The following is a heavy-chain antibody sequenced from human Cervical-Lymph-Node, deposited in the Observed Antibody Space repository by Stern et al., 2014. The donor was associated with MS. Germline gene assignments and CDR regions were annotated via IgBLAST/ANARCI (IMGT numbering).Heavy chain of an antibody. V-gene: IGHV3-30-3*01. CDR1: RSTLGSSA. D-gene: IGHD4-17*01. J-gene: IGHJ4*02. CDR3: ATDPDYGDNFRFFDY. CDR2: ISYDGTTK. Sequence: VQLVESGGGVVQPGTSLRLSCAASRSTLGSSAVHWVRPTPGKGLEWVAVISYDGTTKNYAHSVKGRFTISRDKSKSTVYLQMNNLRTNDTAVYYCATDPDYGDNFRFFDYWGQGTLVTVSS.